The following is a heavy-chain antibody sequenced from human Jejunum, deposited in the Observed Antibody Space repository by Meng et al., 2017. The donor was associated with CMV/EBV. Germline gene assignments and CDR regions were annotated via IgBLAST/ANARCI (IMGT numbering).Heavy chain of an antibody. D-gene: IGHD6-19*01. CDR1: GFTFSDYY. J-gene: IGHJ4*02. Sequence: LSCAASGFTFSDYYMAWSRQAPGEGLEWVSRISSSSGTIYYADSVKGRFTISRENAKNSLFLQMNSLRAEDTAVYFCAGVVAGTAASWGQGTLVTVSS. CDR3: AGVVAGTAAS. CDR2: ISSSSGTI. V-gene: IGHV3-11*01.